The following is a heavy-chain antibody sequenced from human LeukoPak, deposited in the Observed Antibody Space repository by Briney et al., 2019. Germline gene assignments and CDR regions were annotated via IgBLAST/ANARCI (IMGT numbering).Heavy chain of an antibody. CDR3: AKDSGGYYDSSGYYYFDY. J-gene: IGHJ4*02. D-gene: IGHD3-22*01. CDR1: GFTFSSYA. Sequence: GGSLRLSCAASGFTFSSYAMSWVRQAPGKGLEWVSGISWNSGSIGYADSVKGRFTISRDNAKNSLYLQMNSLRAEDTALYYCAKDSGGYYDSSGYYYFDYWGQGTLVTVSS. CDR2: ISWNSGSI. V-gene: IGHV3-9*01.